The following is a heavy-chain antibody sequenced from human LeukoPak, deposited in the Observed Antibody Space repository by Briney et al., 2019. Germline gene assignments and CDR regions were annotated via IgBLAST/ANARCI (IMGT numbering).Heavy chain of an antibody. CDR3: ARGFGSYYYGMDV. CDR2: INHSGST. CDR1: GGSFSGYY. D-gene: IGHD3-16*01. V-gene: IGHV4-34*01. J-gene: IGHJ6*02. Sequence: SETLSPTCAVYGGSFSGYYWSWIRQPPGKGLEWIGEINHSGSTNYNPSLKSRVTISVDTSKNQFSLKLSSVTAADTAVYYCARGFGSYYYGMDVWGQGTTVTVSS.